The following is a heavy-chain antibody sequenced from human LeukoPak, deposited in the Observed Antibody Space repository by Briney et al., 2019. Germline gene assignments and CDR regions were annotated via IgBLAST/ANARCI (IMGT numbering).Heavy chain of an antibody. V-gene: IGHV1-69*13. CDR3: ACYSYCAIFDY. D-gene: IGHD5-18*01. Sequence: SVKVSCKASGGTFSSYAISWLRQAPGRGLEWMGGIIPIFGTANYAQKFQGRVTITADESTSTAYMELSSLRSEDTAVYYCACYSYCAIFDYWGQGALVTVSS. J-gene: IGHJ4*02. CDR1: GGTFSSYA. CDR2: IIPIFGTA.